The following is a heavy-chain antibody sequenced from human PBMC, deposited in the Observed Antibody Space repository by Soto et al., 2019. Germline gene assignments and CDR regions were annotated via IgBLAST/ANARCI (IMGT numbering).Heavy chain of an antibody. D-gene: IGHD2-15*01. J-gene: IGHJ6*03. CDR2: ISSSSSYI. CDR3: ARDFVVVVAATPEFDYYYYMDV. V-gene: IGHV3-21*01. CDR1: GFTFSSYS. Sequence: GGSLRLSCAASGFTFSSYSMNWVRQAPGKGLEWVSSISSSSSYIYYADSVKGRFTISRDNAKNSLYLQMNSLRAEDTAVYYCARDFVVVVAATPEFDYYYYMDVWGKGTTVTVSS.